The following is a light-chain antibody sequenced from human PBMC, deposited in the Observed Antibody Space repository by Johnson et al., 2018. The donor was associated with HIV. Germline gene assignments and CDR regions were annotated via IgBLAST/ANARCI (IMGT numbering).Light chain of an antibody. J-gene: IGLJ1*01. CDR3: GTWDTSLSPGGV. CDR2: EKN. Sequence: QSVLRQPPSVSAAPGQKVTISCSGSTYNIGNNYVSWYQQLPGTAPTLLIYEKNKRPSGIPDRFSGSKSGTSATLGITGLQTGDEADYYCGTWDTSLSPGGVFGSGTKVTVL. V-gene: IGLV1-51*02. CDR1: TYNIGNNY.